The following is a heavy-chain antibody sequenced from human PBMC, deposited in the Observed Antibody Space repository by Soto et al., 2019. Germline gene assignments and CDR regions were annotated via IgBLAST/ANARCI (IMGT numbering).Heavy chain of an antibody. V-gene: IGHV4-34*01. Sequence: QVQLQQWGAGLLKPSETLSLTCAVDGGYLSGYYWTWIRHPPGTGLEWIGEINHSGRTNYNPSLKSRVTISVDTSKNQFSLKLTSVTAADTAVYYCARDKITGLFDYWGQGTRVTVSS. D-gene: IGHD2-8*02. CDR3: ARDKITGLFDY. J-gene: IGHJ4*02. CDR2: INHSGRT. CDR1: GGYLSGYY.